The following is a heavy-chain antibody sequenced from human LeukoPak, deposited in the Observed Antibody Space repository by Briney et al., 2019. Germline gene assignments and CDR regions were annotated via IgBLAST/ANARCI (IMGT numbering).Heavy chain of an antibody. Sequence: GGSLRLSCAASGFTFGSYAMTWVRQAPGKGLEWVSTLSGSGITTYYADSVKGRFTISRDNSKNTLYLQMNSLRAEDTAVYYCAKQTGSGWYLSEFDYWGQGTLVTVSS. CDR1: GFTFGSYA. CDR2: LSGSGITT. CDR3: AKQTGSGWYLSEFDY. J-gene: IGHJ4*02. D-gene: IGHD6-19*01. V-gene: IGHV3-23*01.